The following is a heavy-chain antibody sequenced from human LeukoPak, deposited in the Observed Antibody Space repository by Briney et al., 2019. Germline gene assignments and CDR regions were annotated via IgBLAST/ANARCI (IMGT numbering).Heavy chain of an antibody. CDR2: IKPDGSDI. CDR1: GFTFTNYW. CDR3: ARGIQGAFDV. J-gene: IGHJ3*01. Sequence: GGSLRLSCAASGFTFTNYWMAWVRQAPGKGLEWVATIKPDGSDIYYVDSVKGRFALSRDNAKNSLFLQMNSLRAEDTAVYYCARGIQGAFDVWGQGTTVTVSS. D-gene: IGHD5-18*01. V-gene: IGHV3-7*04.